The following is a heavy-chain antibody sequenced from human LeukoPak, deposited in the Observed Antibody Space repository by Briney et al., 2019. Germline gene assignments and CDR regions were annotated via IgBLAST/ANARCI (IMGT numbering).Heavy chain of an antibody. V-gene: IGHV1-69*04. J-gene: IGHJ5*02. CDR2: IIPILGIA. CDR3: ARVYCSSTSCYNAIFDP. D-gene: IGHD2-2*01. Sequence: AASVKVSCKASGGTFSSYAISWVRQAPGQGLEWMGRIIPILGIANYAQKFQGRVTITVDKSTSTAYMELSSLRSEDTAVYYCARVYCSSTSCYNAIFDPWGQGTLVTVSS. CDR1: GGTFSSYA.